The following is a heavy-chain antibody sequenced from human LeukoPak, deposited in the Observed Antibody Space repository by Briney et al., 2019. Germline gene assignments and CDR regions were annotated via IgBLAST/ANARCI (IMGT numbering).Heavy chain of an antibody. Sequence: GGSLRLSCAASGFTFSSYAMSWVRQAPGKGLEWVSAISGGGGSTYYADSVKGRFTISRDNSKNTLYLQMNSLRAEDTAVYYCAKGLRIVVPAAGADYWGQGTLVTVSS. CDR1: GFTFSSYA. CDR3: AKGLRIVVPAAGADY. J-gene: IGHJ4*02. CDR2: ISGGGGST. D-gene: IGHD2-2*01. V-gene: IGHV3-23*01.